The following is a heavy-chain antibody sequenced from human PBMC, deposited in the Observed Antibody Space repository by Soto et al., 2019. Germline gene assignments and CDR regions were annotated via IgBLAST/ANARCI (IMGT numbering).Heavy chain of an antibody. D-gene: IGHD4-17*01. J-gene: IGHJ4*02. CDR3: ARGSTVTKPPRFDY. CDR2: ISYDGSNK. V-gene: IGHV3-30-3*01. Sequence: GGSLRLSCAASGFTFSSYAMHWVHQAPGKGLEWVAVISYDGSNKYYADSVKGRFTISRDNSKNTLYLQMNSLRAEDTAVYYCARGSTVTKPPRFDYWGQGTLVTVSS. CDR1: GFTFSSYA.